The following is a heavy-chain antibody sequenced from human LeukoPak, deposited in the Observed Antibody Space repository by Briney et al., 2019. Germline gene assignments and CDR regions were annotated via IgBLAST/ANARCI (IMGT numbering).Heavy chain of an antibody. J-gene: IGHJ4*02. CDR1: GFTVTSNF. V-gene: IGHV3-66*01. D-gene: IGHD4-23*01. CDR3: AGSAVTNLDS. CDR2: IHSGGAT. Sequence: GGSLRLSCAASGFTVTSNFMSWVRQAPGKGLEWVSVIHSGGATYYADSVRGRFTISRDISKNALYLQMNSLRGDDTAVYYCAGSAVTNLDSWGQGNLVTVSS.